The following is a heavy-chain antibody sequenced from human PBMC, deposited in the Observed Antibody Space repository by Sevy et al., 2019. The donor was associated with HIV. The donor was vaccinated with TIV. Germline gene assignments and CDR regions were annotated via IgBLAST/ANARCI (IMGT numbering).Heavy chain of an antibody. D-gene: IGHD3-22*01. V-gene: IGHV1-69*13. CDR3: ARNYDSSGYYSCLGY. Sequence: ASVKVSCKASGGTFSSYAISWVRQVPGQGLEWMGGIIPIFGTANYAQKFQGRDTITADESTSTAYMELSSLRSEDTAVYYCARNYDSSGYYSCLGYWGQGTLVTVSS. J-gene: IGHJ4*02. CDR2: IIPIFGTA. CDR1: GGTFSSYA.